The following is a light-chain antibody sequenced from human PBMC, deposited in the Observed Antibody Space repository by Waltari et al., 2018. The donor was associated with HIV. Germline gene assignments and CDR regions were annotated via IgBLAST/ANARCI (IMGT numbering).Light chain of an antibody. Sequence: IVLTQSPGTLSLSPGERATLPCWASQSVYNSYLAWYQQKPGRAPRLLIYDASIRATGIPDSFSGSASGTDVTLTISRLEPEDFAVYYCQQYGSSPYTFGPGTTVDIK. CDR1: QSVYNSY. CDR2: DAS. V-gene: IGKV3-20*01. J-gene: IGKJ3*01. CDR3: QQYGSSPYT.